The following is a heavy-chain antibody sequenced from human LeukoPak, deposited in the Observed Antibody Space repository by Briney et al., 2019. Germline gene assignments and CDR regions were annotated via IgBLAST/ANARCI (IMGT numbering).Heavy chain of an antibody. J-gene: IGHJ4*02. CDR2: ISAYNGNT. CDR3: AREEDRVGATPFFDY. V-gene: IGHV1-18*01. Sequence: ASVKVSCKASGYTFTSYGISWVRQAPGQGLEWMGWISAYNGNTNYAQKLQGRDTMTTDTSTSTAYMELRSLRSDDTAVYYCAREEDRVGATPFFDYWGQGTLVTVSS. D-gene: IGHD1-26*01. CDR1: GYTFTSYG.